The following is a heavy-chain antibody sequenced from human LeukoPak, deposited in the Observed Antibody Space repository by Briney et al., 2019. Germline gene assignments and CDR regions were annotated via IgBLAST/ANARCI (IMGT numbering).Heavy chain of an antibody. Sequence: SETLSLTCTVSGGSMSSGGYNWSWIRQHPGKGLEWIGHIYYSGSTNYNPSLKSRVTISVDTSKNQFSLKLSSVTAADTAVYYCARVDPDSSSTLEVFDYWGQGTLVTVSS. CDR3: ARVDPDSSSTLEVFDY. J-gene: IGHJ4*02. D-gene: IGHD6-6*01. CDR2: IYYSGST. CDR1: GGSMSSGGYN. V-gene: IGHV4-61*08.